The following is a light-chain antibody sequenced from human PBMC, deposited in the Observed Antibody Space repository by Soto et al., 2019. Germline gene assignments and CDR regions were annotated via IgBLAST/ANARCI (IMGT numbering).Light chain of an antibody. CDR2: GAS. CDR3: QQYGSSPLYT. J-gene: IGKJ2*01. V-gene: IGKV3-20*01. CDR1: QSVSSSY. Sequence: EIVLTQSPGTLSLSPGERATLSCRASQSVSSSYLAWYQQKPGQAPRLLIYGASGRATGIPDRFSGSGSGTDFTLTLSRLEPEDFAVYYCQQYGSSPLYTFGQGTKLAIK.